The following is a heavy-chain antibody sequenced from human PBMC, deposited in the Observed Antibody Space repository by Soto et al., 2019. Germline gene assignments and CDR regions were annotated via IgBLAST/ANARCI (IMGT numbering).Heavy chain of an antibody. J-gene: IGHJ4*02. CDR2: ISYDGSNK. CDR3: AKVDYYGSGSNFDY. D-gene: IGHD3-10*01. CDR1: GFTFSSYG. V-gene: IGHV3-30*18. Sequence: QVQLVESGGGVVQPGRSLRLSCAASGFTFSSYGMHWVRQAPAKGLEWVAVISYDGSNKYYADSVKGRFTISRDNSKNTLYLQMNSLRAEDTAVYYCAKVDYYGSGSNFDYWGQGTLVTVSS.